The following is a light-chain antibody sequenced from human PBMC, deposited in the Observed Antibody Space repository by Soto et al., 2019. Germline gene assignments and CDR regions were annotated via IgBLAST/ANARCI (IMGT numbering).Light chain of an antibody. CDR3: SSYSSGSTLGV. CDR2: EVS. CDR1: SSDIGTYKY. V-gene: IGLV2-14*01. J-gene: IGLJ3*02. Sequence: QSALTQPASVSGSPGQSITIACTGTSSDIGTYKYVSWYQHHPGKVPQLLIYEVSNRPPGVSSRFSASKSGNTASLTISGLQAEDEADYYCSSYSSGSTLGVFGGGTKLTVL.